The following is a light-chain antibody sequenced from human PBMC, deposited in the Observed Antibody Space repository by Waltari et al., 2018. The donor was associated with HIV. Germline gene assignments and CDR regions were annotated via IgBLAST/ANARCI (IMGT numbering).Light chain of an antibody. CDR2: RAS. CDR3: MQSLQIPLT. V-gene: IGKV3-20*01. Sequence: EIVLTQSPGTLSLSPGERATLSCRASQSIGSDYLVWDQQKPGQAPTLLFYRASSRATGIPDRFSGSGSGTDFTLRISKVEAEDVGVYYCMQSLQIPLTFGGGTKLEI. CDR1: QSIGSDY. J-gene: IGKJ4*01.